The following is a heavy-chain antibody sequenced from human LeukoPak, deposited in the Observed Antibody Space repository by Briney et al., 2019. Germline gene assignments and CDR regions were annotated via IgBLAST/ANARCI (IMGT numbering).Heavy chain of an antibody. J-gene: IGHJ4*02. D-gene: IGHD1-1*01. CDR3: ARDMDSGSPYDY. V-gene: IGHV3-21*01. Sequence: GGSLRLSCAASGLTFSSYSMNWVRQAPGKGLEWVSSISSSSSYIYYADSVKGRFTISRDNAKNSLYLQMNSLRAEDTAVYYCARDMDSGSPYDYWGQGTLVTVSS. CDR1: GLTFSSYS. CDR2: ISSSSSYI.